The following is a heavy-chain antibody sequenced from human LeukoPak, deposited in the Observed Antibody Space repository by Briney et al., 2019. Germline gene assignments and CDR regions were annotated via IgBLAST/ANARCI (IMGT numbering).Heavy chain of an antibody. CDR3: AKDHYGGNSAPSY. D-gene: IGHD4-23*01. CDR2: ISYDGSNE. Sequence: GRSLRLYCAASGFTFNNYGMHWVRQAPGKGLEWVAVISYDGSNEYYADSVKGRFTISRDNSKNTLYLQMNSLRAEDTAVYYCAKDHYGGNSAPSYWGQGTLVTVSS. V-gene: IGHV3-30*18. J-gene: IGHJ4*02. CDR1: GFTFNNYG.